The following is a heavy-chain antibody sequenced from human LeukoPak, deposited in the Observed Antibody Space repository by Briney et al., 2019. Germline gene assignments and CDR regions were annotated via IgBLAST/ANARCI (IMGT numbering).Heavy chain of an antibody. V-gene: IGHV1-8*01. CDR3: ARSIVGVRKRNDY. CDR2: MNPNSGHT. D-gene: IGHD3-3*02. CDR1: GYTFTSYD. Sequence: ASVKVSCKASGYTFTSYDIIWVRQASGQGLEWMGWMNPNSGHTCYAQKFQGRVTMTRSTSISTAYMELTSLTSEDSAVYYCARSIVGVRKRNDYWGQGTLVTVSS. J-gene: IGHJ4*02.